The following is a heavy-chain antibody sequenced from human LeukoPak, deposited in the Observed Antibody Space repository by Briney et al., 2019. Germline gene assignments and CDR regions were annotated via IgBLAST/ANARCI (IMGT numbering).Heavy chain of an antibody. CDR1: GFTFDDYA. D-gene: IGHD4-17*01. V-gene: IGHV3-9*01. CDR2: ISRNSGSI. CDR3: AKDLTYSVTTGAFDI. Sequence: GGSLRLSCAASGFTFDDYAMHWVRQAPGKGLEWVSGISRNSGSIGYADSVKGRFTISRDNAKNSLYLQMSSLRAEDTALYYCAKDLTYSVTTGAFDIWGQGTMVTVSS. J-gene: IGHJ3*02.